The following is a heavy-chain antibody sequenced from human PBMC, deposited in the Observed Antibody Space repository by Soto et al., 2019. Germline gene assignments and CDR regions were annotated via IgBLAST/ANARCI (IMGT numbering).Heavy chain of an antibody. Sequence: EVQLLESGGGLVQPGGSLRLSCAASGFTFSSYAMSWVRQAPGKGLEWVSAISGSGGTTYYADSVKGRFTISRDNSKNTLYLQMNSLRAEDTAVYYCAKDTGYGYSLISQAAIHYFDYWGQGALVTVSS. V-gene: IGHV3-23*01. CDR2: ISGSGGTT. CDR1: GFTFSSYA. J-gene: IGHJ4*02. CDR3: AKDTGYGYSLISQAAIHYFDY. D-gene: IGHD5-18*01.